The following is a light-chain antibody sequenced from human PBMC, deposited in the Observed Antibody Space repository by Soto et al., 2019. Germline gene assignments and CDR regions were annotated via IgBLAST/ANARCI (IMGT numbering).Light chain of an antibody. V-gene: IGKV1-5*03. CDR2: KAS. CDR1: QTISSW. CDR3: QHYNSYSEA. J-gene: IGKJ1*01. Sequence: DIPLTQSPSTLSASVGDGVTIXCRASQTISSWLAWYQQKPGKAPKLLIYKASTLKSGVPSRFSGSGSGTEFTLTISSLQPDDFATYYCQHYNSYSEAFGQGTKVDNK.